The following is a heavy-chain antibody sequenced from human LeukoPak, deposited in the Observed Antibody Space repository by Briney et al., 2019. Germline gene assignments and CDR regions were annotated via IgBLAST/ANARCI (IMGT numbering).Heavy chain of an antibody. CDR2: MNRDGSEK. V-gene: IGHV3-7*01. CDR1: GFIFSDFW. CDR3: ARDVGRRDDP. Sequence: PGGSLRLSCAASGFIFSDFWMTCVRQAPGTGLEWVANMNRDGSEKHYVDSVKGRFTISRDNAKDLLFLQMNNLRAEVTAVYYCARDVGRRDDPWGQGILVTVSS. J-gene: IGHJ5*02.